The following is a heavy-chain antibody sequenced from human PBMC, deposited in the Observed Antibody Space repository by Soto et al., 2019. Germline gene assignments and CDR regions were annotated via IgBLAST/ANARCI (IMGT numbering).Heavy chain of an antibody. Sequence: GGSLRLSCAASGFTFSSYAMSWVRQAPGKGLEWVSAISGNGGSTYYADSVKGRFTISRDNSKNTLYLQMNSLRAEDTAVYYCAKDSSNTFFGVVITPASDYWGQGTLVTVSS. J-gene: IGHJ4*02. CDR2: ISGNGGST. D-gene: IGHD3-3*01. CDR3: AKDSSNTFFGVVITPASDY. V-gene: IGHV3-23*01. CDR1: GFTFSSYA.